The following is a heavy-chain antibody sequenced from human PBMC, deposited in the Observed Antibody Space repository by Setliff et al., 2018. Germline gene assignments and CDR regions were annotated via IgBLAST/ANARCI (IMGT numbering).Heavy chain of an antibody. CDR2: ISGSGGST. CDR1: GFTFSSYA. V-gene: IGHV3-23*01. D-gene: IGHD1-26*01. J-gene: IGHJ6*04. Sequence: GSLRLSCAASGFTFSSYAMSWVRQAPGKGLEWVSAISGSGGSTYYADSVKGRFTISRDNSKNTLYLQMNSLRAEDTAVYYCAKELEATTYYYYYYGMDVWGKGTTVTVSS. CDR3: AKELEATTYYYYYYGMDV.